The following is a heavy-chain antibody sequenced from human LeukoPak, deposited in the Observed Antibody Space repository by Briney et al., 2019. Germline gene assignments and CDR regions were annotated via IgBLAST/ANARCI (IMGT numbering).Heavy chain of an antibody. J-gene: IGHJ1*01. CDR1: GFTFSSYA. CDR3: AKSIAAAGLYEYFQH. V-gene: IGHV3-23*01. CDR2: ISGSGGST. D-gene: IGHD6-13*01. Sequence: GGSLRLSCAASGFTFSSYAMSWVRQAPGKGLEWVSAISGSGGSTYYADSVKGRFTISRDNSKNTLYLQMNSLRAEDTAVYYCAKSIAAAGLYEYFQHWGQGTLVTVSS.